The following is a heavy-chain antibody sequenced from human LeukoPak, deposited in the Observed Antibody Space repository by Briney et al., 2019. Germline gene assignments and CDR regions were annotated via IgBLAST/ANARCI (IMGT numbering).Heavy chain of an antibody. CDR1: GFIFSDSA. J-gene: IGHJ6*04. CDR3: TREAPLYYDILTGPMDV. V-gene: IGHV3-73*01. D-gene: IGHD3-9*01. CDR2: IRSKANSYAT. Sequence: GGSLRLSCAASGFIFSDSAMPWVRQASGKGPEWIGRIRSKANSYATAYAASVKGRFTISRDDSKNTAYLQMTSLKPEDTAVYYCTREAPLYYDILTGPMDVWGKGTTVTISS.